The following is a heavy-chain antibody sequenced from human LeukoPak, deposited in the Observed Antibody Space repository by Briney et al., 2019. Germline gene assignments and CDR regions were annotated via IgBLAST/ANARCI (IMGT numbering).Heavy chain of an antibody. CDR2: ISGSGGST. D-gene: IGHD3-22*01. Sequence: GGSLRLSCAASGFTFSSYAMSWVRQAPGKGLEWVSAISGSGGSTYYADSVKGRFTISGDNSKNTLYLQMNSLRAEDTAVYYCAKSGYDSSGNYYYYYGMDVWGQGTTVTVSS. J-gene: IGHJ6*02. CDR3: AKSGYDSSGNYYYYYGMDV. V-gene: IGHV3-23*01. CDR1: GFTFSSYA.